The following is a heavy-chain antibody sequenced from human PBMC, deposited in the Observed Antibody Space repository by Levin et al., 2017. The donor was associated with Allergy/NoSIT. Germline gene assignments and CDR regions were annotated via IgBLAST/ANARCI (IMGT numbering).Heavy chain of an antibody. CDR1: DGSINNNY. V-gene: IGHV4-59*08. D-gene: IGHD4-23*01. CDR2: ISYAGIT. CDR3: ARHIKRTEGGNYLFDP. J-gene: IGHJ5*02. Sequence: RSQTLSLTCTISDGSINNNYWSWIRQSPGKGLEWIGYISYAGITAYSPSLKSRLSMSVDTAKNQFSLNLSSVTAADTAVYFCARHIKRTEGGNYLFDPWGQGTLVTVSS.